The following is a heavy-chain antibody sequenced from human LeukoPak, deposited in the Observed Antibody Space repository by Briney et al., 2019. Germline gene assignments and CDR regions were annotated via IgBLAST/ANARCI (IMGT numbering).Heavy chain of an antibody. J-gene: IGHJ6*03. CDR3: ARVVALTGTPVYYMDV. V-gene: IGHV1-2*02. CDR1: GCTFSTYG. Sequence: ASLKLSCKASGCTFSTYGFNWVRQAPGQGLEWMGWINPNSGSTNYAQKFQGRVTMTRDTSISTAYMELNRLRSDDTAVYYCARVVALTGTPVYYMDVWGKGTTVTVSS. D-gene: IGHD6-19*01. CDR2: INPNSGST.